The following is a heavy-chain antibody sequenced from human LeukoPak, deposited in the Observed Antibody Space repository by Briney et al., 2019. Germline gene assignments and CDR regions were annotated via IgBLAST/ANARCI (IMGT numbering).Heavy chain of an antibody. Sequence: SETLSLTCTVSGGSVNRGGYYWNWIRQHPGKGLEWIGFTSYSEGTYYNPSLMSRITISVDISQNQFSLKMRDVTAADTAVYFCATADWESFYFDSWGQGALVAVSS. CDR1: GGSVNRGGYY. CDR2: TSYSEGT. CDR3: ATADWESFYFDS. D-gene: IGHD1-26*01. J-gene: IGHJ4*02. V-gene: IGHV4-31*03.